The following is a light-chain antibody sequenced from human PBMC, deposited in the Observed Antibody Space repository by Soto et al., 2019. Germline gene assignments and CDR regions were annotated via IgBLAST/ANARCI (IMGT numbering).Light chain of an antibody. V-gene: IGKV3-20*01. CDR3: QQYGSSPFT. CDR1: QSVSSSY. J-gene: IGKJ3*01. CDR2: GAC. Sequence: EIVLTQSPGTLSLSPGERATLSCRASQSVSSSYLAWYQQKPGQAPRLLIYGACSRATGIPDRFSGSGSGTDFTLTISRLEAEDFAVYYCQQYGSSPFTFGPGTKVDIK.